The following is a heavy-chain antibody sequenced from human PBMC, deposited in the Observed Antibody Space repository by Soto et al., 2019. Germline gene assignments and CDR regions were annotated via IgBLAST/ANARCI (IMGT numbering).Heavy chain of an antibody. D-gene: IGHD1-1*01. CDR3: ARDLLTWQNDYYYYSGMDV. J-gene: IGHJ6*02. V-gene: IGHV3-48*03. Sequence: AVGSLRLSCAASGFTFSSYEVNWVRQAPGKGLEWVSYISSSGRTIYYADSVKGRFTISRDNTKNSLYLQMNSLRAEDTAVYYCARDLLTWQNDYYYYSGMDVWGQGTTVTVSS. CDR1: GFTFSSYE. CDR2: ISSSGRTI.